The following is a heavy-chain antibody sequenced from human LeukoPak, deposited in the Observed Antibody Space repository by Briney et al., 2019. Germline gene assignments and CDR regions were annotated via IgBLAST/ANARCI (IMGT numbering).Heavy chain of an antibody. J-gene: IGHJ3*02. CDR2: IRYDGSNK. V-gene: IGHV3-30*02. Sequence: GGSLRLSCAASGFTFSSYGMHWVRQAPGKGLEWVAFIRYDGSNKYYADSVKGRFTISRDNSKNTLYLQMNSLRAEDTAVYYCAKDRSRTSPDAFDIWGQGTMVTVSS. CDR3: AKDRSRTSPDAFDI. CDR1: GFTFSSYG. D-gene: IGHD2-2*01.